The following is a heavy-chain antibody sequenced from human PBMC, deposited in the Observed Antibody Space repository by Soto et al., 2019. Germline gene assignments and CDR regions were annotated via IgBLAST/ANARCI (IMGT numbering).Heavy chain of an antibody. CDR1: GFTFSSYN. CDR3: ARRYGDYEGDDY. D-gene: IGHD4-17*01. V-gene: IGHV3-48*02. J-gene: IGHJ4*02. Sequence: GGSLRLSCAASGFTFSSYNMNWVRQAPGKGVQWVSYISSSGSTIYYAGSVKGRFTVSRDNAQNSLYLQMNSLRDEDTAVYYCARRYGDYEGDDYWGQGTLVTVSS. CDR2: ISSSGSTI.